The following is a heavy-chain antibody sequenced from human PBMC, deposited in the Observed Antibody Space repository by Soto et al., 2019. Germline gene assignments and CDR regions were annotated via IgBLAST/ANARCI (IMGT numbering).Heavy chain of an antibody. CDR2: IIPILNSP. V-gene: IGHV1-69*01. CDR3: AREAPYCTSATCPKFYDMDV. D-gene: IGHD2-2*01. Sequence: QVQLVQSGAEVKKPGSSVKVSCKASGGTFGSYAITWVRRAPGQGLEWLGGIIPILNSPAYAQKFQARVVITADEITNTAYMELTSLRFADTAVYYCAREAPYCTSATCPKFYDMDVWGQGTTVTVAS. CDR1: GGTFGSYA. J-gene: IGHJ6*02.